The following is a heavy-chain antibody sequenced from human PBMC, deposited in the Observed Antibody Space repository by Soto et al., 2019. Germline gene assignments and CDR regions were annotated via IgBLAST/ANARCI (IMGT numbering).Heavy chain of an antibody. CDR3: SSISGSYWQRDY. V-gene: IGHV1-3*01. CDR1: GYTFTSYA. J-gene: IGHJ4*02. Sequence: QVQLVQSGAEVKKPGASVKVSCKASGYTFTSYAMHWVRQAPGQRLEWVGWINAGNGNTKYSQKFQGRVTITRDTSASTAYMELSSLRSEDTAVYYCSSISGSYWQRDYWGQVTLVTVSS. CDR2: INAGNGNT. D-gene: IGHD1-26*01.